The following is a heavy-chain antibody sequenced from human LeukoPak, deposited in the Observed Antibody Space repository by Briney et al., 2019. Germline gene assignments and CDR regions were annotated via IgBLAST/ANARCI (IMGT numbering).Heavy chain of an antibody. Sequence: PSETLSLTCTVSGGSISSSSYYWGWIRQPPGKGLEWIGSIYYSGSTYYNPSLKSRVTISVDTSKNQFSLKLSSVTAADTAVYYCAKSQYYYDSSGYYNHAFDIWGQGTMVTVSS. V-gene: IGHV4-39*07. CDR3: AKSQYYYDSSGYYNHAFDI. CDR1: GGSISSSSYY. J-gene: IGHJ3*02. D-gene: IGHD3-22*01. CDR2: IYYSGST.